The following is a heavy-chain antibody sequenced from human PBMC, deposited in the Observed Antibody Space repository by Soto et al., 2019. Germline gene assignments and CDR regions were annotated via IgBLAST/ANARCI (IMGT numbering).Heavy chain of an antibody. CDR2: IKSKTDGGTT. D-gene: IGHD3-3*01. Sequence: GGSLRLSCAASGFTFSNAWMSWVRQAPGKGLEWVGRIKSKTDGGTTDYAAPVKGRFTISRDDSKNTLYLQMNSLKTEDTAVYYCTTGDDFWSGCNFDYWGQGTLVTVSS. CDR1: GFTFSNAW. CDR3: TTGDDFWSGCNFDY. J-gene: IGHJ4*02. V-gene: IGHV3-15*01.